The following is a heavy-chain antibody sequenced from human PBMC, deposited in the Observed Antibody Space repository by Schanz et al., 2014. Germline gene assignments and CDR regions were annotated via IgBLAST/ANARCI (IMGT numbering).Heavy chain of an antibody. D-gene: IGHD5-12*01. CDR1: GFPFSGYP. J-gene: IGHJ4*02. CDR2: MNESHSTI. V-gene: IGHV3-23*01. Sequence: EVQLLESGEGWVGPGGPRGLSVAPSGFPFSGYPWGGSPRVRGKGLEWVSAMNESHSTIYYAGSVRGRFTISRDNAENTLFLQMNSLRAEDTAVYYCARKVVATIGGYYDNWGQGTLVIVSS. CDR3: ARKVVATIGGYYDN.